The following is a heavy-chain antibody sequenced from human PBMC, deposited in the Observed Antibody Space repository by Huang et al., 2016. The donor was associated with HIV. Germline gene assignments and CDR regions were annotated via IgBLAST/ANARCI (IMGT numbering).Heavy chain of an antibody. J-gene: IGHJ6*03. D-gene: IGHD5-18*01. CDR1: GYTFSSFG. CDR2: IRGYNGNT. V-gene: IGHV1-18*01. Sequence: QVHLVPSGAEVKKPGASVKVSCKASGYTFSSFGISWVRQAPGQGMEWVGWIRGYNGNTKVDPKVQGRRTMTTDTCTRTAYMELRSLRSDDTAVYYCARGGGIQLWLLGYYYMDVWGNGTTVTVSS. CDR3: ARGGGIQLWLLGYYYMDV.